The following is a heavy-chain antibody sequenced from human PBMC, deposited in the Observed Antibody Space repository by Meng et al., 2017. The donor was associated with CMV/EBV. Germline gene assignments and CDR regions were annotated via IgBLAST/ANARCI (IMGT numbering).Heavy chain of an antibody. CDR3: AHQLRYFDWVNNWFDP. D-gene: IGHD3-9*01. V-gene: IGHV2-5*02. CDR2: IYWDDDK. Sequence: QTSLSASVPPLGKPPQTLTLTCTFSGFSLSTSGVGVGWIRQPPGKALEWLALIYWDDDKRYSPSLKSRLTITKDTSKNQVVLTMTNMDPVDTATYYCAHQLRYFDWVNNWFDPWGQGTLVTVSS. CDR1: GFSLSTSGVG. J-gene: IGHJ5*02.